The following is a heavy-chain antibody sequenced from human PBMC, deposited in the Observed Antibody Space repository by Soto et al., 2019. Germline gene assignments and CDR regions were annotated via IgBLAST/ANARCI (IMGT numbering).Heavy chain of an antibody. CDR1: GFTFSSYG. CDR3: ARGLSSGCGAYYYYGMDV. V-gene: IGHV3-33*01. CDR2: IWYDGSNK. Sequence: QVQLVESGGGVVQPGRSLRLSCAASGFTFSSYGMHWVRQAPGKGLEWVAVIWYDGSNKYYADSVKGRFTISRDNSKNTLYLQMNSLRAEDTAVYYCARGLSSGCGAYYYYGMDVWGQGTTVTVSS. J-gene: IGHJ6*02. D-gene: IGHD6-19*01.